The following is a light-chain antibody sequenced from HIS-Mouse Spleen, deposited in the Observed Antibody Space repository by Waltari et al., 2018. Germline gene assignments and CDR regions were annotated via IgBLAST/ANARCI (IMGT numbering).Light chain of an antibody. CDR3: MQALQTWT. J-gene: IGKJ1*01. V-gene: IGKV2-28*01. CDR1: QSLLHGNGYNY. Sequence: EIVRTQSPLSLPVTPGEPASITCRSSQSLLHGNGYNYLDWYLQKPGQSPQLLIYLGSNRASGVPDRFSGSGSGTDFTLKISRVEAEDVGVYYCMQALQTWTFGQGTKVEIK. CDR2: LGS.